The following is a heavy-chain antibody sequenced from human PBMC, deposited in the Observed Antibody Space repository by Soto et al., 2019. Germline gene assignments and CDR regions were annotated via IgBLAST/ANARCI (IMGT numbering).Heavy chain of an antibody. CDR1: GFTFSSYS. V-gene: IGHV3-48*02. CDR3: AREEGVVGYCSSTSCYGIYYGMDV. Sequence: GGSLRLSCAASGFTFSSYSMNWVRQAPGKGLEWVSYISSSSSTIYYADSVKGRFTISRDNAKNSLYLQMNSLRDEDTAVYYCAREEGVVGYCSSTSCYGIYYGMDVWGQGTTVTVSS. D-gene: IGHD2-2*01. J-gene: IGHJ6*02. CDR2: ISSSSSTI.